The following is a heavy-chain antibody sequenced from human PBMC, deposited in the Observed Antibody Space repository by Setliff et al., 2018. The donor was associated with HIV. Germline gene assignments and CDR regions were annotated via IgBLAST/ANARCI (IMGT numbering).Heavy chain of an antibody. V-gene: IGHV2-70*11. CDR1: GFSLSTSGLC. CDR3: ARSGIVSGSYLAFDY. CDR2: IDWDDDK. Sequence: GSGPTLVNPTQTLTLTCTFSGFSLSTSGLCVGWIRQPPGKALEWLARIDWDDDKYYSTSLKTRLTISKDTSKNQVVLTMTNMDPVDTATYYCARSGIVSGSYLAFDYWGQGTLVTVSS. D-gene: IGHD1-26*01. J-gene: IGHJ4*02.